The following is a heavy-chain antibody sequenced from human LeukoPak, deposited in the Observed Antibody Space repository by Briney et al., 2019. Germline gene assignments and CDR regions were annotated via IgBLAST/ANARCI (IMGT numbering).Heavy chain of an antibody. Sequence: PGGSLRLSCAASRFTFSNYDMSWVRQAPGKGLEWVSAISGSGGSTYYADSVKGRFTISRDNSKNTLYLQMNSLRAEDTAVYYCAKGLYSGFDYWGQGTLVTVSS. CDR3: AKGLYSGFDY. D-gene: IGHD5-12*01. CDR1: RFTFSNYD. V-gene: IGHV3-23*01. CDR2: ISGSGGST. J-gene: IGHJ4*02.